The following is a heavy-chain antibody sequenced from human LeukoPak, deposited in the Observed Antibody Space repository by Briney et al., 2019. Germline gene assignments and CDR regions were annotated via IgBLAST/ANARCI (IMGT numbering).Heavy chain of an antibody. CDR2: INPNSGGT. CDR1: GYTFTGYY. V-gene: IGHV1-2*02. Sequence: ASVKVSCKASGYTFTGYYMHWVRQAPGQGLEWMGWINPNSGGTNYAQKFQGRATMTRDTSISTAYMELSRLRSEDTAVYYCARSSIAARTGYYYYYMDVWGKGTTVTVSS. D-gene: IGHD6-6*01. CDR3: ARSSIAARTGYYYYYMDV. J-gene: IGHJ6*03.